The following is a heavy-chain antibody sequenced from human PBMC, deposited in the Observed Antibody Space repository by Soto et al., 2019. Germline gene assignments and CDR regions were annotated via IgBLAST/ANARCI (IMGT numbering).Heavy chain of an antibody. J-gene: IGHJ4*01. CDR2: ISGYDGNT. CDR1: GFTLNDFG. D-gene: IGHD3-10*01. CDR3: AREKWFGQTPFDS. V-gene: IGHV1-18*01. Sequence: ASVKVSCKASGFTLNDFGVSWVRQAPGQGLEWMGWISGYDGNTNFAQKYEGRVTMTIDSSTSTAYMELRNLRSDDTAMYYCAREKWFGQTPFDSWGHGTLVTVSS.